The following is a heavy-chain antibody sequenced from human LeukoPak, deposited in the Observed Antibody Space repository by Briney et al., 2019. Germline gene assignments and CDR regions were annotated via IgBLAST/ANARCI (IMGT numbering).Heavy chain of an antibody. J-gene: IGHJ4*02. CDR3: ASPTHDY. CDR1: GFSFSSYG. V-gene: IGHV3-30*02. Sequence: GGSLRLSCAASGFSFSSYGMHWVRQAPGKGLEWVAYMRSDGSTKYYADSVKGRFTISRDNSKNTLYLQMNSLRPEDTAVYYCASPTHDYWGQGTLVTVSS. CDR2: MRSDGSTK.